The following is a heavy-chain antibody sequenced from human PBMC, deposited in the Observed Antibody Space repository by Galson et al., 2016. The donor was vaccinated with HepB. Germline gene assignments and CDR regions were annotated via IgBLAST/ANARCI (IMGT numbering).Heavy chain of an antibody. CDR3: ARFTQEWLDRVYYFDY. J-gene: IGHJ4*02. CDR1: GFTFGRYA. V-gene: IGHV3-23*01. Sequence: SLRLSCAASGFTFGRYAMSWVRQAPGKGLEWVSAISGDGGSTYYAGSVQGRFTCSRDRSTNTMYLQMNGLRTDDTAVYYCARFTQEWLDRVYYFDYWGQGTLVTVSS. D-gene: IGHD6-19*01. CDR2: ISGDGGST.